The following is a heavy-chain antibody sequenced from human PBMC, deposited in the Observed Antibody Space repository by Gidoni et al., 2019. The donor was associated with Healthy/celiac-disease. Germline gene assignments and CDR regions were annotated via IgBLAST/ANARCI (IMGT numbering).Heavy chain of an antibody. Sequence: QVQLVESGGGVVEPGRSLRLSCAASGFTFSSYGMHWVRQAPGKGLEWVSVIWYDGSNNYYADSVKGRFTISRDNSKNTLYLQMNSLRAEDTAVYYCARDFFGLDWGQGTLVTVSS. J-gene: IGHJ4*02. V-gene: IGHV3-33*01. D-gene: IGHD3-3*01. CDR2: IWYDGSNN. CDR3: ARDFFGLD. CDR1: GFTFSSYG.